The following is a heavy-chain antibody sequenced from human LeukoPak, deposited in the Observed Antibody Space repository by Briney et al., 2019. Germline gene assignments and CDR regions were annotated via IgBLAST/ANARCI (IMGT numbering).Heavy chain of an antibody. Sequence: ASVKVSCKASGGTFSSYAISWVRQAPGQGLKWMGGIIPIFGTANYAQKFQGRVTITTDESTSTAYMELSSLRSEDTAVYYCARDSVGPIIAAALDAFDIRGQGTMVTVSS. CDR2: IIPIFGTA. D-gene: IGHD6-13*01. CDR3: ARDSVGPIIAAALDAFDI. J-gene: IGHJ3*02. V-gene: IGHV1-69*05. CDR1: GGTFSSYA.